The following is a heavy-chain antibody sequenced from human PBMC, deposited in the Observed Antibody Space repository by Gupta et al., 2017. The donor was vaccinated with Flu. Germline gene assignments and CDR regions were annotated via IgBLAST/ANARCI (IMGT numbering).Heavy chain of an antibody. V-gene: IGHV4-34*01. CDR1: GGSFSGYY. CDR2: INHSGST. D-gene: IGHD5-18*01. J-gene: IGHJ4*02. Sequence: QVQLQQWGAGLLKPSETLSLTCAVYGGSFSGYYWSWIRQPPGKGLEWIGEINHSGSTNYNPSLKSRVTISVDTSKNQFSLKLSSVTAADTAVYHCARRSDDTAMVQKEFDYWGQGTLVTVSS. CDR3: ARRSDDTAMVQKEFDY.